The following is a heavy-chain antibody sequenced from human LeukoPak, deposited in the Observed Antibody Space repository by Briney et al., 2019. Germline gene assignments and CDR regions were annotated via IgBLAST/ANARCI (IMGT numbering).Heavy chain of an antibody. CDR2: IYYSGST. J-gene: IGHJ4*02. CDR3: ARDNYDSSGYLRYFDY. D-gene: IGHD3-22*01. CDR1: GGSISSYY. V-gene: IGHV4-59*12. Sequence: SETLSLTCTVSGGSISSYYWSWIRQPPGKGLEWIGYIYYSGSTNYNPSLKSRVTISVDTSKNQFSLKLSSVTAADTAVYYCARDNYDSSGYLRYFDYWGQGTLVTVSS.